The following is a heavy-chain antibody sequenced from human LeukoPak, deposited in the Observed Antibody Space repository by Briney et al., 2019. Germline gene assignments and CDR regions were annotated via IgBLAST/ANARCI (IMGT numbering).Heavy chain of an antibody. CDR3: ARDGDTIFNHRFDP. D-gene: IGHD3-3*01. V-gene: IGHV3-48*04. CDR2: IGSSSSTI. CDR1: GFTFSSYS. Sequence: GGSLRLSCAASGFTFSSYSMNWVRQAPGKGLEWVSYIGSSSSTIYYADSVKGRFTISRDNAKNSLYLQMNSLRAEDTAVYYCARDGDTIFNHRFDPWGQGTLVTVSS. J-gene: IGHJ5*02.